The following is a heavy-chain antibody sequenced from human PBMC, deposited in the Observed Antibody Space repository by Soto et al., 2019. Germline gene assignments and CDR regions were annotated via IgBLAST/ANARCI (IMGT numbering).Heavy chain of an antibody. Sequence: PSETLSLTCAVSGGSISSTNWWSWVRQTPGRGLEWIAEIHHSGSANYNPSLKSRVTISVDKSKNHFSLKLSSVTAADTAVYHCVLYSALSGTLYFDYLGQGTLVNVS. CDR1: GGSISSTNW. V-gene: IGHV4-4*02. CDR3: VLYSALSGTLYFDY. J-gene: IGHJ4*02. D-gene: IGHD3-16*02. CDR2: IHHSGSA.